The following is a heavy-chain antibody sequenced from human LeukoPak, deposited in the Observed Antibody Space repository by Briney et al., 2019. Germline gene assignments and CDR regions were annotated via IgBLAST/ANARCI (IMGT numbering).Heavy chain of an antibody. CDR3: ASGIAVARYGIDV. CDR2: IYYSGST. D-gene: IGHD6-19*01. Sequence: SETLSLTCTVSGGSISSYYWSWIRQPPGKGLEWIGYIYYSGSTNYNPSLKSRVTISVDTSKNQFSLKLSSVTAADTAVYYCASGIAVARYGIDVWGQGTTVTVSS. CDR1: GGSISSYY. V-gene: IGHV4-59*08. J-gene: IGHJ6*02.